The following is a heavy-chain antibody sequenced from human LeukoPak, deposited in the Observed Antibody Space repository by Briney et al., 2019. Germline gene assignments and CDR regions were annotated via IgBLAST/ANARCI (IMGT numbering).Heavy chain of an antibody. Sequence: GGSLRLSCAASGFTFSSYAMSWVRQAPGKGLDWVSANSGSGDSTYYADSVKGRFTISRDNSKNTLYLQMNSLRAEDTAVYYCAKLVGATSGYWGQGTLVTVSS. V-gene: IGHV3-23*01. CDR3: AKLVGATSGY. CDR2: NSGSGDST. D-gene: IGHD1-26*01. J-gene: IGHJ4*02. CDR1: GFTFSSYA.